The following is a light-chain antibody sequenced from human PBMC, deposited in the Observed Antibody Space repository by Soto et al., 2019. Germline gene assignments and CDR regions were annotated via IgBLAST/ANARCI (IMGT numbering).Light chain of an antibody. CDR3: QQYNNWPRT. V-gene: IGKV3-15*01. CDR1: QGVSSN. J-gene: IGKJ1*01. Sequence: EIVMTQSPATLSVSPGERGTLSCRASQGVSSNLAWYQQKPGQAPRLLIYGASTRATGIPARFSGSGSGTEFTLTISSLQSEDFAVYYCQQYNNWPRTFGQGTKVDIK. CDR2: GAS.